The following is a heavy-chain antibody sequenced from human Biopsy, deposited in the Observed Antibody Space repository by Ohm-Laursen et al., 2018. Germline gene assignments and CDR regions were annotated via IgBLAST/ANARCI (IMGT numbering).Heavy chain of an antibody. CDR3: VRGRAY. CDR2: IYLDGNT. V-gene: IGHV3-53*01. J-gene: IGHJ4*02. Sequence: GSPRLSCSASGFTVSTTYMSWVRQAPGKGLEWVSIIYLDGNTYYTDSVEGRFTISRDNSKNALYLQMNSLRPADTAKYYCVRGRAYWGQGTLVTVSS. CDR1: GFTVSTTY.